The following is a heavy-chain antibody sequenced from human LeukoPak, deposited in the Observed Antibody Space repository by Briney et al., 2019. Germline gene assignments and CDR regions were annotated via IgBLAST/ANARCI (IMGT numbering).Heavy chain of an antibody. CDR3: TKTPYCSWYPSDVSDI. J-gene: IGHJ3*02. D-gene: IGHD6-13*01. V-gene: IGHV3-23*01. Sequence: GGSLRLSCAVSGFTFSSYAVTWVRQAPGKGLEWVSAISASGGSTYYADSVKGRFTISRDNSKNMLYLQMNSLRAEDTAVYYCTKTPYCSWYPSDVSDIWGQGTMVTVSS. CDR2: ISASGGST. CDR1: GFTFSSYA.